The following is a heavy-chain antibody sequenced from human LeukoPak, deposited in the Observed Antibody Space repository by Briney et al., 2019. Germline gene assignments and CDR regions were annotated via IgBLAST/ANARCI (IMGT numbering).Heavy chain of an antibody. Sequence: ASVKVSCKASGYTFTTYDINWVRQATGQGLEWMGYMSPNSGDTGYSQRFQGRVAMTRDTSISTVYMELSSLRSEDTAVYYCARGASWGQGTLVTVSS. V-gene: IGHV1-8*01. J-gene: IGHJ4*02. CDR1: GYTFTTYD. CDR3: ARGAS. CDR2: MSPNSGDT.